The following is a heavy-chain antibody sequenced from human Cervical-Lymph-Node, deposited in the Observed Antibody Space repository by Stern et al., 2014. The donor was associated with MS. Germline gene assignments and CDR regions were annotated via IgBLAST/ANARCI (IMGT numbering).Heavy chain of an antibody. Sequence: EVHLVESEAELKKPGESLKISCKTSGYKFINYWIAWVRKVPGKCMELFGITYPGDSDIRYSPSFQGHVTISVDKSSTTAYLQWNSLKASDTAVYYCARWSVACDSWGQGALITVSS. CDR2: TYPGDSDI. D-gene: IGHD2-21*01. CDR3: ARWSVACDS. CDR1: GYKFINYW. V-gene: IGHV5-51*03. J-gene: IGHJ4*02.